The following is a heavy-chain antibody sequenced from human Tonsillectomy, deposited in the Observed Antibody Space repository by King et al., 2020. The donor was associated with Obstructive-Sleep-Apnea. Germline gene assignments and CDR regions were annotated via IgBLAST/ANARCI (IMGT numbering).Heavy chain of an antibody. J-gene: IGHJ4*02. CDR1: GFTFSNYA. V-gene: IGHV3-23*04. D-gene: IGHD3-10*01. Sequence: VQLVESGGVLVQRGGSLRLSCAASGFTFSNYAMSWVRQVLGKGPEWVSGISGGGTSAYYADSAKGRFTISRDNSNNILYLEMNSLRAEDTAMYYCAKGSGLRQMIMAHWGQGTLVTVSS. CDR3: AKGSGLRQMIMAH. CDR2: ISGGGTSA.